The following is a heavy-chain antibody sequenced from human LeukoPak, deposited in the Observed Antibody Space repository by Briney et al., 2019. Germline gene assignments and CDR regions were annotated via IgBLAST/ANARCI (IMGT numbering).Heavy chain of an antibody. Sequence: GASVKVSCKASGYTFTGYYMDWVRQAPGQGLEWMGWINPNSGGTNYAQKFQGRVTMTRDTSISTAYMELSRLRSDDTAVYYCAIQWELPYWLFDYWGQGTLVTVSS. CDR3: AIQWELPYWLFDY. J-gene: IGHJ4*02. CDR2: INPNSGGT. D-gene: IGHD1-26*01. V-gene: IGHV1-2*02. CDR1: GYTFTGYY.